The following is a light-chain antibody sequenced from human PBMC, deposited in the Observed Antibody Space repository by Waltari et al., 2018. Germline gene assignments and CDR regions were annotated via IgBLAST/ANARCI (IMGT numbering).Light chain of an antibody. CDR3: SSYAGSYNLI. CDR2: EVN. CDR1: SSDVGAYDY. Sequence: QSALTQPPSASGSPGQSVTISCAGPSSDVGAYDYAPWYQQHPGKAPKLMIYEVNKRPSGVPDRFSGSKSGNTASLTVSGLQAEDEAEYHCSSYAGSYNLIFGGGTKLTVL. V-gene: IGLV2-8*01. J-gene: IGLJ2*01.